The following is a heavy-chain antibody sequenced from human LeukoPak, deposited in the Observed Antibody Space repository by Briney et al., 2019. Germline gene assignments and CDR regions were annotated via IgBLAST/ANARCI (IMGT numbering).Heavy chain of an antibody. CDR2: IGRGGTDT. Sequence: GGSLRLSCVASGFTFSSHAASWFRQAPGKGLEWVSTIGRGGTDTYYADSVRGRCTISKDSSKNTLQMNSLSAEDTAIYYCVKHSGGVYGDSDCWGQGVLVTVSS. V-gene: IGHV3-23*01. CDR1: GFTFSSHA. D-gene: IGHD3-3*01. J-gene: IGHJ4*02. CDR3: VKHSGGVYGDSDC.